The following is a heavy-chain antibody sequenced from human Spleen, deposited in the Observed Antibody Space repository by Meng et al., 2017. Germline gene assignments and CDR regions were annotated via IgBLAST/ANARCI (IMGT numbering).Heavy chain of an antibody. CDR1: GFTFNDYA. CDR3: ARDRFKSTGTALDY. Sequence: QVELVESGGGVVQPGTSLRLSCAASGFTFNDYAMLWVRQAPGRGLEWVAVIASDGSTKHSADSLMGRFAISRDNSMNMLYLQMNSLRPEDTAVYYCARDRFKSTGTALDYWGQGTLVTVSS. CDR2: IASDGSTK. V-gene: IGHV3-30*09. J-gene: IGHJ4*02. D-gene: IGHD1-7*01.